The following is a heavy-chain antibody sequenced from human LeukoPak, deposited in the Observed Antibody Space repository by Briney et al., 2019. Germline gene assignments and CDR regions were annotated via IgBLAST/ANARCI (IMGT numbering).Heavy chain of an antibody. Sequence: GGSLRLSCEASGFTFTHYWMRWVRQPPGKGLEWLANIKQDGSLEFYEDSVKGRFTASIDSVENSLYLHMTRLRVEDTAVYYCVSTSGPWGQGTPVTVSS. J-gene: IGHJ5*02. CDR3: VSTSGP. CDR2: IKQDGSLE. V-gene: IGHV3-7*01. CDR1: GFTFTHYW.